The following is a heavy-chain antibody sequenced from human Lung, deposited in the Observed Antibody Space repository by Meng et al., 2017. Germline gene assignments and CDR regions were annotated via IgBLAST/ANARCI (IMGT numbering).Heavy chain of an antibody. CDR1: GGSFSDYY. CDR3: ARGPTTMAHDFDY. V-gene: IGHV4-34*01. CDR2: INHSGST. D-gene: IGHD4-11*01. J-gene: IGHJ4*02. Sequence: QGLQQQWGAGLLKPSETRPLPCVVSGGSFSDYYWSWIRQPPGKGLEWIGEINHSGSTNYNPSLESRATISVDTSQNNLSLKLSSVTAADSAVYYCARGPTTMAHDFDYWGQGTLVTVSS.